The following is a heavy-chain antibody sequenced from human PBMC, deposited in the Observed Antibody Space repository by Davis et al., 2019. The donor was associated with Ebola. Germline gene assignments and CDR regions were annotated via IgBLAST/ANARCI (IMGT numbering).Heavy chain of an antibody. CDR2: IYYSGST. J-gene: IGHJ4*02. D-gene: IGHD1-1*01. CDR1: GGSISSHY. Sequence: SETLSLTCTVSGGSISSHYWSWIRQPPGKGLEWIGYIYYSGSTNYNPSLKSRVTISVDTSKNQFSLKLSSVTAADTAVYYCARGLYPWELDYWGQGTLVTVSS. CDR3: ARGLYPWELDY. V-gene: IGHV4-59*11.